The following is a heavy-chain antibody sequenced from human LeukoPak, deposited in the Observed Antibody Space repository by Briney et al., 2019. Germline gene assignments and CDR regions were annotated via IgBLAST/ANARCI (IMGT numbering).Heavy chain of an antibody. CDR1: GFTFSSYG. J-gene: IGHJ4*02. CDR2: VSHDGSNK. V-gene: IGHV3-30*18. D-gene: IGHD3-22*01. Sequence: GRSLRLSCAASGFTFSSYGMHWVRQAPGKGLEWVAVVSHDGSNKYYADSVKGRFSISRDNSKNTLYLQMNSLRAEDTAVYYCAKFSFPNYYDSSGYRRNTDYWGQGTLVTVSS. CDR3: AKFSFPNYYDSSGYRRNTDY.